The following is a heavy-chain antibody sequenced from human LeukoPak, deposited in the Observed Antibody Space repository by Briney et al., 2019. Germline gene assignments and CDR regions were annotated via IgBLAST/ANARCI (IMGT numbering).Heavy chain of an antibody. CDR2: MYLGGTT. CDR1: GFTVSSNYM. J-gene: IGHJ4*02. Sequence: GSLRLSCAASGFTVSSNYMSWLRQPPGKGLEWIGEMYLGGTTNFNPSLKSRVTILIDKSKNQLSLQLTSVTAADTAVYYCAGLEGRYSTDWFYFFDYWGQGALVTVSS. CDR3: AGLEGRYSTDWFYFFDY. D-gene: IGHD6-19*01. V-gene: IGHV4-4*02.